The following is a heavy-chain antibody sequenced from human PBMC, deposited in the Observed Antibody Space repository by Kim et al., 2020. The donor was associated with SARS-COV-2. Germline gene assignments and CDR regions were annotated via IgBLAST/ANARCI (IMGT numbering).Heavy chain of an antibody. Sequence: SVKVSCKASGFTFSRSAVQWVRQARGQRLEWIGWIVVGSGNTNYAQKFQNRVIITRDMSTSTAYMELSSLRSEDTAVYYCAARTENYYGMNVWGQGTTVTVSS. CDR3: AARTENYYGMNV. CDR1: GFTFSRSA. J-gene: IGHJ6*02. V-gene: IGHV1-58*01. CDR2: IVVGSGNT.